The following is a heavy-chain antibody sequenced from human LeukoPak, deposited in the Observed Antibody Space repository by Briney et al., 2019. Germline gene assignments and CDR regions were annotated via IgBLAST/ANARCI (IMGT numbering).Heavy chain of an antibody. CDR3: ARTSDVSAAGSPYYFDY. V-gene: IGHV1-18*01. CDR1: GYTFHNYG. CDR2: ISPYSGNT. Sequence: ASVKVSCKASGYTFHNYGISWVRQAPGQGLEWMGWISPYSGNTDYTERPQGRVTMTTDTSTTTAFMELRSLRSDDTAVYYCARTSDVSAAGSPYYFDYWGQGTLVTVSS. D-gene: IGHD6-13*01. J-gene: IGHJ4*02.